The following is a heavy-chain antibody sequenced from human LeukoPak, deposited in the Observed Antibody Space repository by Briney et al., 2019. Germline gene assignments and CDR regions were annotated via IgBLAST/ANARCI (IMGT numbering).Heavy chain of an antibody. CDR3: AKHVHIVSTPAFHY. J-gene: IGHJ4*02. CDR2: FHYSVGT. Sequence: PPETPCVTCTVSGGSMSNYYWSRIRQPPGKGLWWMGYFHYSVGTNYNPSLRSRATILADTSENHFSLKLTSVTAADTAVYYCAKHVHIVSTPAFHYWGQGALVTVSS. V-gene: IGHV4-59*08. CDR1: GGSMSNYY. D-gene: IGHD5/OR15-5a*01.